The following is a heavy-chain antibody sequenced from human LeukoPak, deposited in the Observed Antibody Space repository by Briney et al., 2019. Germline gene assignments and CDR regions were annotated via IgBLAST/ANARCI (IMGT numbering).Heavy chain of an antibody. Sequence: GSLRLSCAASGFTFSSFTMNWVRQAPGKGLEWVSSISSGSDYMYYGDSVKGRFTISRDNAKNSLYLQMNSLRAEDTAVYYCARVDDILTGYVGGYFDYWGQGTLVTVSS. V-gene: IGHV3-21*01. CDR2: ISSGSDYM. D-gene: IGHD3-9*01. CDR3: ARVDDILTGYVGGYFDY. CDR1: GFTFSSFT. J-gene: IGHJ4*02.